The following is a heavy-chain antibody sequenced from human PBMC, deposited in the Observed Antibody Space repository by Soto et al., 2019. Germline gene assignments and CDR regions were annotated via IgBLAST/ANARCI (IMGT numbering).Heavy chain of an antibody. D-gene: IGHD6-13*01. Sequence: PGGSLRLSCAASGFTFSSYWMSWVRQAPGKGXEWVXNXNXDXSXXXXXXSVKGRFTISRDNAKNSLYLQMNSLRAEDTAVYYCARRIAAAGSDSWGQGTLVTVPQ. V-gene: IGHV3-7*01. CDR3: ARRIAAAGSDS. CDR2: XNXDXSXX. J-gene: IGHJ5*01. CDR1: GFTFSSYW.